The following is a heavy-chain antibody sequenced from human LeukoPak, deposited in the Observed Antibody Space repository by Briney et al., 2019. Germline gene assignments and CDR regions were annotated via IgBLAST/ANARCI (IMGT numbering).Heavy chain of an antibody. CDR1: GGSISSSNW. CDR2: IYHSGST. V-gene: IGHV4-4*02. D-gene: IGHD6-13*01. Sequence: PSETLSLTCAVSGGSISSSNWWSWVRQPPGKGLEWIGEIYHSGSTNYNPSLKSRVTISVDKSKNQFSLKLSSVTAADTAVYYCARVVKAYSSSWYRSDAFDIWGQGTMVTVSS. CDR3: ARVVKAYSSSWYRSDAFDI. J-gene: IGHJ3*02.